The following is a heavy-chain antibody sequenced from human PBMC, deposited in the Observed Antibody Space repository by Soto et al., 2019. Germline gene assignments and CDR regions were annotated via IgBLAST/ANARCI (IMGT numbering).Heavy chain of an antibody. Sequence: EVQLVESGGGLVQPGGSLRLSCATSGFILSDCAMNWVRQAPGKGLEWVSYISSSSSVIDYADSVKGRFTVSRDNGRNTLYLQMNSLRAEDMTVYYCARDLSWCSTWYYYMDVWGNGTTVTVSS. J-gene: IGHJ6*03. D-gene: IGHD2-8*01. CDR2: ISSSSSVI. CDR3: ARDLSWCSTWYYYMDV. CDR1: GFILSDCA. V-gene: IGHV3-48*01.